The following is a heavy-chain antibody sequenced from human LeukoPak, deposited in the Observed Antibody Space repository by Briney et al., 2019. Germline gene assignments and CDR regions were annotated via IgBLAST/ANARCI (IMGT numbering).Heavy chain of an antibody. V-gene: IGHV3-11*06. D-gene: IGHD4-11*01. CDR3: AREIDYSNFYYYYYGMDV. J-gene: IGHJ6*02. Sequence: GGSLRLSCAASGFTFSDYYMSWIRQAPGKGLEWVSSISSSSSYIYYADSVKGRFTISRDNAKNSLYLQMNSLRAEDTAVYYCAREIDYSNFYYYYYGMDVWGQGTTVTVSS. CDR2: ISSSSSYI. CDR1: GFTFSDYY.